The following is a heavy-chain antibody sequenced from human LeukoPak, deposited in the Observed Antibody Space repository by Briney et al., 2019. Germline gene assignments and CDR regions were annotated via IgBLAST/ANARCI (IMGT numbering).Heavy chain of an antibody. D-gene: IGHD2-2*01. J-gene: IGHJ4*02. CDR1: GFTFSSYA. Sequence: GGSLRLSCAASGFTFSSYAMSWVRQAPGKGLEWVSAISGSGGSTYYADSVKGRFTISRDNSKNTLYLQMNSLRAEDTAVYYCATSSTHIVVVPAASYFDYCGQGTLVTVSS. CDR3: ATSSTHIVVVPAASYFDY. V-gene: IGHV3-23*01. CDR2: ISGSGGST.